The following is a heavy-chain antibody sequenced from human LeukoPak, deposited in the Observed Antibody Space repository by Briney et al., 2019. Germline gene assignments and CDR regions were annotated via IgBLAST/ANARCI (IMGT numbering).Heavy chain of an antibody. V-gene: IGHV3-33*01. CDR1: GFTFSSYG. Sequence: PGGPLRLSCAASGFTFSSYGMHWVRQAPGKGLEWVAVIPYDGSNKYYADSVKGRFTISRDNSKNTLYLQMNSLRAEDTAVYYCARDSVYYGSGSYYKDAFDIWGQGTMVTPSP. CDR2: IPYDGSNK. CDR3: ARDSVYYGSGSYYKDAFDI. D-gene: IGHD3-10*01. J-gene: IGHJ3*02.